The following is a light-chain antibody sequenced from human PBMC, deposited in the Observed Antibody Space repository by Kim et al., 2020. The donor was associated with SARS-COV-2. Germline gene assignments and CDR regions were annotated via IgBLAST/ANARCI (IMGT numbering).Light chain of an antibody. CDR3: ATWGDSQNGWV. J-gene: IGLJ3*02. Sequence: GQGVPSSCHERRSNIGRNPVHWYHEVPGTAPKILIHSTNPRPSGVPDRFSGYKSGTSASLAISGLQSADEADYYCATWGDSQNGWVFGGGTQLTVL. CDR1: RSNIGRNP. V-gene: IGLV1-44*01. CDR2: STN.